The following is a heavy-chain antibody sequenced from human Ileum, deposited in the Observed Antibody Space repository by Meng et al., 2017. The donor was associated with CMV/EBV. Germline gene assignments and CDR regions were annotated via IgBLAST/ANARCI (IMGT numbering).Heavy chain of an antibody. Sequence: QVQLQQSGPGLVKPSETLSLTCTVSGGSLSRHYWSWIRQAPGKGLEWIGYIYYTGRTTYNPSLNSRVTISLDTSKNQFSLKLTSVTAADTAVYYCARLSPGPMTAENSDSWGQGTLVTVSS. CDR1: GGSLSRHY. D-gene: IGHD2-21*02. CDR2: IYYTGRT. J-gene: IGHJ4*02. V-gene: IGHV4-59*08. CDR3: ARLSPGPMTAENSDS.